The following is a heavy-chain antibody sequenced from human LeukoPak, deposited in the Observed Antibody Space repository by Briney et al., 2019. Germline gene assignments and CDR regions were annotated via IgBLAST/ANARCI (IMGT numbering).Heavy chain of an antibody. D-gene: IGHD2-15*01. V-gene: IGHV4-59*08. CDR2: IYYIGST. CDR1: GGSISSYY. J-gene: IGHJ3*02. Sequence: SETLSLTCTVSGGSISSYYWSWIRQVPGKGLEWIAYIYYIGSTDYNPSLKSRVTISVDTSKNQFSLNVSSVTAADTAVYYCASHDVVSRAFDIWGPGTMVTVSS. CDR3: ASHDVVSRAFDI.